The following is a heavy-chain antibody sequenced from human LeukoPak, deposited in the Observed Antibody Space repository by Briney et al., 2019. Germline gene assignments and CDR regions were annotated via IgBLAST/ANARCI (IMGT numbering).Heavy chain of an antibody. CDR1: GFTFSTYS. CDR2: ITGSSSFI. V-gene: IGHV3-21*04. CDR3: ARDDSSGYYLIPFDY. D-gene: IGHD3-22*01. J-gene: IGHJ4*02. Sequence: PGGSLRLSCAASGFTFSTYSMNWVRQAPGKGLEWVSSITGSSSFIYYADSVKGRFTISRDNAKNSLHLQMNSLRAEDTALYYCARDDSSGYYLIPFDYWGQGTLVTVSS.